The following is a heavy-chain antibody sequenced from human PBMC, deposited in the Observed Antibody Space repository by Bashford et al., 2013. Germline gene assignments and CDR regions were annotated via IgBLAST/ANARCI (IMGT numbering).Heavy chain of an antibody. V-gene: IGHV1-46*01. CDR1: GYTFTNYY. D-gene: IGHD3-10*01. CDR2: INPSGGST. Sequence: VASVKVSCKTSGYTFTNYYIFWIRQAPGQGLEWMGWINPSGGSTSYAQKFQGRVTMTKDTSTDTVYMELSSLTSDDTAVYFCVGEMPGSYYFDYWGLGNPGHRLL. CDR3: VGEMPGSYYFDY. J-gene: IGHJ4*02.